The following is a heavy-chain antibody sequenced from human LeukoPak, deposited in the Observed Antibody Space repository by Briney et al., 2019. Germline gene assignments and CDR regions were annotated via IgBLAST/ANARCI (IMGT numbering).Heavy chain of an antibody. CDR3: ARETREYDYVWGSYRSAFDI. J-gene: IGHJ3*02. CDR2: IKQDGSEK. V-gene: IGHV3-7*01. Sequence: GGSLRLSCAASGFTFSSYWMSWVRQAPGKGLEWVANIKQDGSEKYYVDSVKGRFTISRDNAKNSLYLQMNSLRAEDTAVYYCARETREYDYVWGSYRSAFDIWGQGTTVTVSS. CDR1: GFTFSSYW. D-gene: IGHD3-16*02.